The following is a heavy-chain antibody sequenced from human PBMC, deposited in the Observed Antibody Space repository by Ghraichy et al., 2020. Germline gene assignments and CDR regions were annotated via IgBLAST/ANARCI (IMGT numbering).Heavy chain of an antibody. CDR3: ARDQSELWPLGYFDL. CDR2: IWYDGSNK. J-gene: IGHJ2*01. Sequence: GGSLRLSCAASGFTFSSYGMHWVRQAPGKGLEWVAVIWYDGSNKYYADSVKGRFTISRDNSKNTLYLQMNSLRAEDTAVYYCARDQSELWPLGYFDLWGRGTLVTVSS. D-gene: IGHD5-18*01. V-gene: IGHV3-33*01. CDR1: GFTFSSYG.